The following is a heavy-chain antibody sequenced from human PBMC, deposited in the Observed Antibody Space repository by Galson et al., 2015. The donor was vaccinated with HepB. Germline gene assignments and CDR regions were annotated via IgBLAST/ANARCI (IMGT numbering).Heavy chain of an antibody. CDR2: ISSSSSTI. J-gene: IGHJ6*02. CDR1: GFTFSSYS. CDR3: ARDHFSSGWSDYYYGMDV. Sequence: SLRLSCAASGFTFSSYSMNWVRQAPGKGLEWVSYISSSSSTIYYADSVKGRFTISRDNAKNSLYLQMNSLRAEDTAVYYCARDHFSSGWSDYYYGMDVWGQGTTVTVSS. V-gene: IGHV3-48*01. D-gene: IGHD6-19*01.